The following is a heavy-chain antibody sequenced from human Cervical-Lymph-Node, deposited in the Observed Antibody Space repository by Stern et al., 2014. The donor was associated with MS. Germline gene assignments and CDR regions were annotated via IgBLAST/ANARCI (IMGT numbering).Heavy chain of an antibody. D-gene: IGHD2/OR15-2a*01. CDR3: AKASRTSMFDY. CDR1: GFTFSNHA. V-gene: IGHV3-23*04. J-gene: IGHJ4*02. Sequence: EVQLVEYGGGLVQPGGSLRLSCAASGFTFSNHAMNWVRQAPGKGLEWISTISNSGNGTYYADSVTGRFTISRDSSKDTVFLQMSNLRVEDTAVYYCAKASRTSMFDYWGQGTLVTVSS. CDR2: ISNSGNGT.